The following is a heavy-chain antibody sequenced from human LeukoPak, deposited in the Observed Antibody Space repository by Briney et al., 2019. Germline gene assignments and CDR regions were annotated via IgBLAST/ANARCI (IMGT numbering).Heavy chain of an antibody. CDR1: GGTFSSYA. CDR3: ARARAPYYYDSSGSF. Sequence: GASVKVSCKASGGTFSSYAISWVRQAPGQVLEWMGRIIPIFGIANYAQKFQGRVTITADKSTSTAYMELSSLRSEDTAVYYCARARAPYYYDSSGSFWGQGTMVTVSS. J-gene: IGHJ3*01. D-gene: IGHD3-22*01. CDR2: IIPIFGIA. V-gene: IGHV1-69*04.